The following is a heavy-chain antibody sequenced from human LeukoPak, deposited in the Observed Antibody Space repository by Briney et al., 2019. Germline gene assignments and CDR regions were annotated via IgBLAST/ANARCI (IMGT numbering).Heavy chain of an antibody. J-gene: IGHJ3*02. V-gene: IGHV3-21*01. CDR2: ISSSSSYI. CDR3: ARDFYYYGSGNIAFDI. D-gene: IGHD3-10*01. CDR1: GFTFSTYS. Sequence: GGSLRLSCAASGFTFSTYSMNWVRQAPGKGLEWVSSISSSSSYIYYADSVKGRFTISRDNAKNSLSLQMNSLRAEDTAVYYCARDFYYYGSGNIAFDIWGQGTMVTVSS.